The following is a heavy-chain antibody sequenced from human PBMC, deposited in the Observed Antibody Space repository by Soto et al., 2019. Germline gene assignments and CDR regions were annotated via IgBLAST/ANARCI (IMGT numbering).Heavy chain of an antibody. CDR3: AREIASRGAGWFDP. J-gene: IGHJ5*02. CDR1: GFTFSSYS. V-gene: IGHV3-48*02. CDR2: ISSSSSTI. D-gene: IGHD3-10*01. Sequence: EVQLVESGGGLVQPEGSLRLSCAASGFTFSSYSMNWVRQAPGKGLEWVSYISSSSSTIDYADSVKGRFTISRDNAKNSMCLQMNSERDADTSVYYCAREIASRGAGWFDPGGQGPLVTVSS.